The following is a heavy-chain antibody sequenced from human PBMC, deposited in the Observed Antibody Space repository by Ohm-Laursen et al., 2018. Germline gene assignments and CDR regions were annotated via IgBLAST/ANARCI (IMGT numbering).Heavy chain of an antibody. CDR1: GGSISSYY. V-gene: IGHV4-59*12. J-gene: IGHJ5*02. CDR3: ARAAWETMVRAYSSSWYGWFDP. Sequence: SDTLSLTCTVSGGSISSYYWSWIRQPPGKGLEWIGYIYYSGSTYYNPSLKSLVTISVDTSKNQFSLKLSSVTAADTAVYYCARAAWETMVRAYSSSWYGWFDPWGQGTLVTVSS. CDR2: IYYSGST. D-gene: IGHD6-13*01.